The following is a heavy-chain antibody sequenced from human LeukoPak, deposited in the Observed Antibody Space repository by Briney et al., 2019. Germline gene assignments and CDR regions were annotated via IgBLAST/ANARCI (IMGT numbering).Heavy chain of an antibody. CDR3: ARSRIAVAGSGWFDP. CDR2: IYYSGST. V-gene: IGHV4-59*01. D-gene: IGHD6-19*01. J-gene: IGHJ5*02. Sequence: NPSETLSLTCTVSGGSISSYYWSWIRQPPGKGLEWIGYIYYSGSTNYNPSLKSRVTISVDASKNQFSLKLSSVTAADTAVYYCARSRIAVAGSGWFDPWGQGTLVTVSS. CDR1: GGSISSYY.